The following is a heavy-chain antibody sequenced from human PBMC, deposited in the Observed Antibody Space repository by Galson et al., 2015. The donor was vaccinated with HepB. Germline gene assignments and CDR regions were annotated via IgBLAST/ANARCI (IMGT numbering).Heavy chain of an antibody. CDR1: GFTFSSYG. Sequence: SLRLSCAASGFTFSSYGMHWVRQAPGKGLEWVAVISYDGSNKYYADSVKGRFTISRDNSKNTLYLQMNSLRAEDTAVYYCAKQGGDNSHLYYFDYWGQGTLVTVSS. D-gene: IGHD4-23*01. CDR2: ISYDGSNK. CDR3: AKQGGDNSHLYYFDY. V-gene: IGHV3-30*18. J-gene: IGHJ4*02.